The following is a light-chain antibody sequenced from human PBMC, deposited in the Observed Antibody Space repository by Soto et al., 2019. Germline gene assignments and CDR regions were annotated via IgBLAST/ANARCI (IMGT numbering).Light chain of an antibody. J-gene: IGKJ4*01. V-gene: IGKV1-39*01. CDR1: QSISSY. Sequence: DIQMTQSPSSLSASVGDRVTITCRASQSISSYLNWYQQKPGKAPKLLIYAASSLQSGVPSRFSGSGSGTDFTLTISSLQSEDFAVYYCQQYNTWFTFGGGTKV. CDR3: QQYNTWFT. CDR2: AAS.